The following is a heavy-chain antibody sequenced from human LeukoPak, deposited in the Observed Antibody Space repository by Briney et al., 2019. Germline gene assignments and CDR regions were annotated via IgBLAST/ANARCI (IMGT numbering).Heavy chain of an antibody. CDR1: GDSVSSDSAT. D-gene: IGHD6-19*01. CDR3: ARGPQWLNY. V-gene: IGHV6-1*01. CDR2: TYYRSKWYS. J-gene: IGHJ4*02. Sequence: PSQTLSLTCAISGDSVSSDSATWNWIRQSPSRGLEWLGRTYYRSKWYSAYAVSVKSRISINSDTSKNQFSLQLNSVTPEDTAIYYCARGPQWLNYWGQGTLVTVSS.